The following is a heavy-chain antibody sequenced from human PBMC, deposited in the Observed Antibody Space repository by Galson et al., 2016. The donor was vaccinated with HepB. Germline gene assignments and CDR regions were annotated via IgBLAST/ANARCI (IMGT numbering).Heavy chain of an antibody. V-gene: IGHV3-21*01. CDR1: GFTFSSYN. CDR3: AREGAGSGLKYGLDV. Sequence: SLRLSCAASGFTFSSYNMDWVRQAPGKGLEWVSSITTRSTYIYYADSLKGRFTISRDNAKNSLYLQMNSLRAEDTAVYYCAREGAGSGLKYGLDVWGQGTTVTVS. CDR2: ITTRSTYI. D-gene: IGHD3-3*01. J-gene: IGHJ6*02.